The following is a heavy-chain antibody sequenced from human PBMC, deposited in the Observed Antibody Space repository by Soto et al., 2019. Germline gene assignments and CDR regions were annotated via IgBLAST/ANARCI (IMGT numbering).Heavy chain of an antibody. CDR2: IWYDGSNK. Sequence: GGSLRLSCAASGFTFSSYCMHWVRQAPGKGLEWVAVIWYDGSNKYYADSVKGRFTISRDNSKNTLYLQMNSLRAEDTAVYYCAREHSSGWPFTAFDIWGQGTMVTVSS. V-gene: IGHV3-33*01. CDR1: GFTFSSYC. CDR3: AREHSSGWPFTAFDI. J-gene: IGHJ3*02. D-gene: IGHD6-19*01.